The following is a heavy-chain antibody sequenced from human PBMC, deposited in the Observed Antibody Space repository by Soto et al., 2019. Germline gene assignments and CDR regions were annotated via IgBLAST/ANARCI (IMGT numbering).Heavy chain of an antibody. CDR1: GFTFSSYA. D-gene: IGHD1-26*01. V-gene: IGHV3-23*01. CDR3: AKGGIGELGGVDY. CDR2: LNSGGSRT. Sequence: EVQLLESGGGLVQPGGSLRLSCAASGFTFSSYAMTWVRQTPGKGLECVSSLNSGGSRTFYADSVKGRFTSSRDNSKNMLYLQMNSLRAEDTALYYCAKGGIGELGGVDYWGQGTLVTVSS. J-gene: IGHJ4*02.